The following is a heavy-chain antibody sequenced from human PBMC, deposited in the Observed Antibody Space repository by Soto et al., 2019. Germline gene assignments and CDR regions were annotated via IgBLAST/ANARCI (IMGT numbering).Heavy chain of an antibody. J-gene: IGHJ4*02. V-gene: IGHV5-51*01. CDR2: IYPGDSDT. CDR3: ARIGYSGYGHFDY. CDR1: GYSFTSYW. D-gene: IGHD5-12*01. Sequence: EVQLVHSGAEVKKPGESLKISCQVSGYSFTSYWMVWVRQMPWKGLVWMGIIYPGDSDTRYSPSFQGQVTISADKSISTAYLQWSSLKASDTAMYYCARIGYSGYGHFDYWGQGTLVTVSS.